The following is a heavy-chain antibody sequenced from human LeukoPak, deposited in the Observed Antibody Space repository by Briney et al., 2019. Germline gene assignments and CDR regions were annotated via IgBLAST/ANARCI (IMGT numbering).Heavy chain of an antibody. D-gene: IGHD7-27*01. CDR2: IYHSGST. Sequence: SETLSLTCAVYGGSFSGCYWSWIRQPPGKGLEWIGEIYHSGSTNYNPSLKSRVTISVDKSKNQFSLKLSSVTAADTAVYYCASSITGEFDYWGQGTLVTVSS. V-gene: IGHV4-34*01. CDR1: GGSFSGCY. CDR3: ASSITGEFDY. J-gene: IGHJ4*02.